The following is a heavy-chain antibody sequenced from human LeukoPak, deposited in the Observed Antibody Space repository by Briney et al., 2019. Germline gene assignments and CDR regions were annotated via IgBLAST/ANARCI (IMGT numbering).Heavy chain of an antibody. J-gene: IGHJ4*02. CDR3: ARQTEFMITFGEVIVYYFDY. D-gene: IGHD3-16*02. Sequence: GESLKISCKGSGYSFTSYWIGWVRQMPGKGLEWMGIIYPGDSDTRYSPSFQGQVTISADKSISTAYLQWSSLKASDTAMYYCARQTEFMITFGEVIVYYFDYWGQGTLVTVSS. CDR1: GYSFTSYW. V-gene: IGHV5-51*01. CDR2: IYPGDSDT.